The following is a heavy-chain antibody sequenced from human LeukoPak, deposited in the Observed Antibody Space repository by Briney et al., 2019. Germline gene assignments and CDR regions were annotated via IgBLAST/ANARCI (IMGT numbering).Heavy chain of an antibody. D-gene: IGHD6-19*01. CDR2: ISGSGGST. Sequence: GGSLRLSCAASGFTFSSNAMSWVRQAPGKGLEWVSAISGSGGSTYYADSVKGRFTISRDNSKNTLYLQMNSLRAEDTAVYYCAKDRDSSGWYYDYWGQGTLVTVSS. CDR3: AKDRDSSGWYYDY. V-gene: IGHV3-23*01. J-gene: IGHJ4*02. CDR1: GFTFSSNA.